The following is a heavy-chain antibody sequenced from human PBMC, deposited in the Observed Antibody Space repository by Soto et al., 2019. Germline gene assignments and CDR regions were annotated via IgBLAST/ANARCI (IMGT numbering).Heavy chain of an antibody. V-gene: IGHV3-9*01. D-gene: IGHD6-19*01. CDR2: ISWNSGSI. CDR3: AKGAYSSGWAPGGDY. CDR1: GFTFDDYA. J-gene: IGHJ4*02. Sequence: EVQLVESGGGLVQPGRSLRLSCAASGFTFDDYAMHWVRQAPGKGPEWVSGISWNSGSIGYADSVKGRFTISRDNAKNSLYLQMNSLRAEDTALYYCAKGAYSSGWAPGGDYWGQGTLVTVSS.